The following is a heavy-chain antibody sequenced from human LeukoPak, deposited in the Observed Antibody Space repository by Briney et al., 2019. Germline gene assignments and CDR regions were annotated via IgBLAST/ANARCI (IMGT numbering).Heavy chain of an antibody. J-gene: IGHJ4*02. CDR1: GGSISSYY. CDR3: ARDNKAWDSSGFDY. Sequence: KPSETLSLTCTVSGGSISSYYWSWIRQPPGKGLEWIGYIYYSGSTNYNPSLKSRVTISVDTSKNQFSLKLSSVTAADTAVYYCARDNKAWDSSGFDYWGQGTLVTVSS. D-gene: IGHD3-22*01. CDR2: IYYSGST. V-gene: IGHV4-59*12.